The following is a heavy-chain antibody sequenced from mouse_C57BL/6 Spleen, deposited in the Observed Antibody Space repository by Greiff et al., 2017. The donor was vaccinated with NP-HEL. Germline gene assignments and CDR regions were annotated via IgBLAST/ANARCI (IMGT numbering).Heavy chain of an antibody. J-gene: IGHJ2*01. CDR1: GYTFTSYW. CDR2: IYPGSGST. V-gene: IGHV1-55*01. D-gene: IGHD1-1*01. Sequence: QVQLQQSGAELVKPGASVKMSCKASGYTFTSYWITWVKQRPGQGREWIGDIYPGSGSTNYNEKFKSKATLTVDTSSSTAYMQLSSLTSEDSAVYSCARRGYGSSLDYWGQGTTLTVSS. CDR3: ARRGYGSSLDY.